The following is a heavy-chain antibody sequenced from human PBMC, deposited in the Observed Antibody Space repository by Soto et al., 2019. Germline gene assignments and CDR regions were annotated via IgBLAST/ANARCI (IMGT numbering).Heavy chain of an antibody. V-gene: IGHV3-23*01. CDR1: GFTFSSYD. Sequence: GGSLRLSCAASGFTFSSYDTSWVRQAPGKGLEWVSAISGGGGSIWYADSVRGRFSISRDNSKNTLFLQMNSLRAEDTAIYFCARVVDSAYDSWGQGTLVTVSS. J-gene: IGHJ5*01. CDR2: ISGGGGSI. D-gene: IGHD5-12*01. CDR3: ARVVDSAYDS.